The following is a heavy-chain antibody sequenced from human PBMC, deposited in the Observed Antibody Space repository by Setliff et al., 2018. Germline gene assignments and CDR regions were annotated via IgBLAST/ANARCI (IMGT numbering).Heavy chain of an antibody. Sequence: ASVKVSCKGSGYRFIVYYIHWVRQTPGKGLEWMGRVDPKDGQAIYAKKFQGRFTITADTSIDTAYMELSSLTSEDTAVYYCATDLAIRGVQFDYWSRGTLVTVSS. V-gene: IGHV1-69-2*01. J-gene: IGHJ4*02. CDR1: GYRFIVYY. D-gene: IGHD3-10*01. CDR2: VDPKDGQA. CDR3: ATDLAIRGVQFDY.